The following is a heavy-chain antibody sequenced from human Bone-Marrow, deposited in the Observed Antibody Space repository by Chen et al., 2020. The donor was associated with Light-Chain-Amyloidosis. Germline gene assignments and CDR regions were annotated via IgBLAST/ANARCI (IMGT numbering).Heavy chain of an antibody. CDR2: ISYSEIT. J-gene: IGHJ3*02. D-gene: IGHD4-17*01. CDR3: ARGATVVTPKYPFDI. V-gene: IGHV4-59*01. Sequence: QVHLQESGPGLVKPSETLSLTCTVSGDSISSYYWSWIRQPPGRGLEWIGYISYSEITNYNPSLKNRVTISVDTSKNHFSLKLNSMTAADTAMYYCARGATVVTPKYPFDIWGQGTMVTVSS. CDR1: GDSISSYY.